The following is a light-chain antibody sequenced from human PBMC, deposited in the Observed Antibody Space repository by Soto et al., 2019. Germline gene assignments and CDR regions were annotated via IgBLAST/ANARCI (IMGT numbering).Light chain of an antibody. Sequence: QSALTQPASVSASPGQSITISCTGTSSDVGGYKFVSWYQHHPGKAPKLMIYEVNNRPSGVSNRFSGSKSGNTASLTISGLQAEDEADYYCSSYTSSSTSVVFGGGTKLTVL. CDR1: SSDVGGYKF. CDR2: EVN. J-gene: IGLJ2*01. V-gene: IGLV2-14*01. CDR3: SSYTSSSTSVV.